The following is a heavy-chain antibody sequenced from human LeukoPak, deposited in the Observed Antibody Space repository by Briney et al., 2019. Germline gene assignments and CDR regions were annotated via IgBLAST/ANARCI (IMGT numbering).Heavy chain of an antibody. CDR3: ARDRYCSSTSCSGTFDY. J-gene: IGHJ4*02. CDR1: GFTFSSYG. CDR2: IWYDGSNK. V-gene: IGHV3-33*01. Sequence: GGSLRLSCAASGFTFSSYGMHWVRQAPGKGLEWVAVIWYDGSNKYYADSVKGRFTISRDNSKNTLYLQMNSLRAEDTAVYYCARDRYCSSTSCSGTFDYWAREPWSPSPQ. D-gene: IGHD2-2*01.